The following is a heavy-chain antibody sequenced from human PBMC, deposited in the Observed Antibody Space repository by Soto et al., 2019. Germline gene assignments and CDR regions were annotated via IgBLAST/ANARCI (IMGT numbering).Heavy chain of an antibody. CDR1: GFTFSTYA. D-gene: IGHD3-22*01. CDR2: ISGSGGST. Sequence: EVQLLESGGGLVQPGGSLRLSCAASGFTFSTYAMSWVRQAPGKGLEWVSAISGSGGSTYYADSVKGRFTISRDNSKNXLXXQMSSLSAEDTALYYCAKDRFYYARSAYYYDAFDIWGQGTMVTVSS. J-gene: IGHJ3*02. V-gene: IGHV3-23*01. CDR3: AKDRFYYARSAYYYDAFDI.